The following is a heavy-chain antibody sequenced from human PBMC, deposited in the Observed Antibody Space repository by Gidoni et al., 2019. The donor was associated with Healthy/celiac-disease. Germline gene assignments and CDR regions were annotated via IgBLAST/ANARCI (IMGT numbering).Heavy chain of an antibody. Sequence: QVQLVESGRGVVQPGRSLRLSCAASGFTFSSYAMHWVRQAPGKGLEWVAVISYDGSNKYYADSVKGRFTISRDNSKNTLYLQMNSLRAEDTAVYYCAKGGFRAYSQLDYWGQGTLVTVSS. CDR2: ISYDGSNK. CDR1: GFTFSSYA. J-gene: IGHJ4*02. V-gene: IGHV3-30*04. D-gene: IGHD4-4*01. CDR3: AKGGFRAYSQLDY.